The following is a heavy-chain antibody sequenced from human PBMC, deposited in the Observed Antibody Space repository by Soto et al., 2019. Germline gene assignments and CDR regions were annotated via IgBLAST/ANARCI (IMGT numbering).Heavy chain of an antibody. Sequence: PSETLSLTCTVSGDSISSYYWSWIRQPPGKGLEWIGYIFHTGSANYNPSLKSRVTISIDTSKNQFSLRLSSVTAEDTAVYYCARQPYTSGAYYFDYWGQGTPVTVSS. J-gene: IGHJ4*02. D-gene: IGHD6-19*01. CDR3: ARQPYTSGAYYFDY. CDR1: GDSISSYY. V-gene: IGHV4-59*08. CDR2: IFHTGSA.